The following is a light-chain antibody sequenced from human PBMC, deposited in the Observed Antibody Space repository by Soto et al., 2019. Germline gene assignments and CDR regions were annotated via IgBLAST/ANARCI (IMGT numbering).Light chain of an antibody. CDR3: SSYTGRASWV. V-gene: IGLV2-8*01. CDR1: SSDVGGYNY. Sequence: QSALTQPPSATGSLGQSVTISCTGTSSDVGGYNYVAWYQQHPGRAPKFLIYEVSERPSGIPDRFSGSKSGNTASLTVSGLQAEDEGFYYCSSYTGRASWVFGGGTKLTVL. CDR2: EVS. J-gene: IGLJ3*02.